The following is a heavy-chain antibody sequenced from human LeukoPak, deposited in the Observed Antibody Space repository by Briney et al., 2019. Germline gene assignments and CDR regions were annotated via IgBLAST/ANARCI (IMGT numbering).Heavy chain of an antibody. CDR3: AGGYSSGWCLI. CDR2: INPSGGST. CDR1: GYTFTSYY. V-gene: IGHV1-46*01. Sequence: GASVKVSCKASGYTFTSYYMHWVRQAPGQGLERMGIINPSGGSTSYAQKFQGRVTMTRDTSTSTVYMELSSLRSEDTAVYYCAGGYSSGWCLIWGQGTLVTVSS. D-gene: IGHD6-19*01. J-gene: IGHJ4*02.